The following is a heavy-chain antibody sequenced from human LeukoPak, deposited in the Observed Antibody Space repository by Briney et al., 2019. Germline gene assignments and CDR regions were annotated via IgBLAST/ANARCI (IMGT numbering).Heavy chain of an antibody. V-gene: IGHV4-59*08. CDR1: GVSISNHY. CDR2: IYYTGNT. Sequence: SETLSLTCTVSGVSISNHYSSWIRQPPGKGLEWIGYIYYTGNTNYNPSLKSQVTISEDTSKNQVSLKLSSVTAADTAVYYCVRHSRVVAFDYWGQGNLVTVSS. CDR3: VRHSRVVAFDY. D-gene: IGHD2-15*01. J-gene: IGHJ4*02.